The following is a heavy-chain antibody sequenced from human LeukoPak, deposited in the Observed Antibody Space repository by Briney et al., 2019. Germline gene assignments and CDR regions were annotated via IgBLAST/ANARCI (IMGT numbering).Heavy chain of an antibody. CDR3: AREGSSSTSCYTWFDP. J-gene: IGHJ5*02. V-gene: IGHV1-2*02. CDR2: INPNSGGT. Sequence: ASVKVSCKASGYTFTGYYMHWVRQAPGQGLEWMGWINPNSGGTNYAQKFQGRVTMTGDTSISTAYMELSRLRSDDTAVYYCAREGSSSTSCYTWFDPWGQGTLVTVSS. D-gene: IGHD2-2*02. CDR1: GYTFTGYY.